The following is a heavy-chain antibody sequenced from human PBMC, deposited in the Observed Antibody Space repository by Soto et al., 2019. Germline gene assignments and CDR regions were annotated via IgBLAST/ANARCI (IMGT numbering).Heavy chain of an antibody. CDR2: ISGSGGST. CDR1: GFTFSSYA. J-gene: IGHJ6*02. CDR3: ARYCSGGSCYFYYYYGMDV. D-gene: IGHD2-15*01. Sequence: GGSLRLSCAASGFTFSSYAMSWVRQAPGKGLEWVSAISGSGGSTYYADSVKGRFTISRDNSKNTLYLQMNSLRAEDTAVYYCARYCSGGSCYFYYYYGMDVWGQGTTVTVSS. V-gene: IGHV3-23*01.